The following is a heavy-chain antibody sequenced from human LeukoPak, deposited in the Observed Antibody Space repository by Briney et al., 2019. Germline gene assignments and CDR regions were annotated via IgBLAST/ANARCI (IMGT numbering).Heavy chain of an antibody. CDR1: GFTFSRDS. Sequence: GGSLRLSCAASGFTFSRDSMNWVRQAPGKGLEWISYISTSSTTIYYADSVKGRFIISRDDAKNSLYLQMISLRDEDTAIYYCARDFRRVTASYYYGMDVWGQGTTVTVSS. D-gene: IGHD2-21*01. J-gene: IGHJ6*02. V-gene: IGHV3-48*02. CDR2: ISTSSTTI. CDR3: ARDFRRVTASYYYGMDV.